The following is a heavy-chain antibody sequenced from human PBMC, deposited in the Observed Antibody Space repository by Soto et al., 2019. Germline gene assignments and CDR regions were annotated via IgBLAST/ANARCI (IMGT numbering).Heavy chain of an antibody. V-gene: IGHV4-30-4*01. CDR2: IYYSGST. CDR3: ARERPDGSRLDP. CDR1: GVSIISGDYY. D-gene: IGHD6-13*01. J-gene: IGHJ5*02. Sequence: SETLSLTCTVSGVSIISGDYYWILIRQPPGKGLEWIGYIYYSGSTYYNPSLKSRVTISVDTSKNQFSLKLSSVTAADTAVYYCARERPDGSRLDPRGQGTLVPVSS.